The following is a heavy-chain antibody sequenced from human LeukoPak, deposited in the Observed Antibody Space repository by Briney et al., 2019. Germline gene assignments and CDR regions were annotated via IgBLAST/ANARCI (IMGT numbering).Heavy chain of an antibody. Sequence: GRSLRLSCAASGFTFSTYSMNWVRQAPGKGLEWVSSISSDSKYIFYADSLKGRFTISRDNAKNSLYLQMISLRAEDTAVYYCARDLGDPYGMDVWGQGTTVTVSS. CDR3: ARDLGDPYGMDV. CDR1: GFTFSTYS. D-gene: IGHD2-21*02. CDR2: ISSDSKYI. J-gene: IGHJ6*02. V-gene: IGHV3-21*04.